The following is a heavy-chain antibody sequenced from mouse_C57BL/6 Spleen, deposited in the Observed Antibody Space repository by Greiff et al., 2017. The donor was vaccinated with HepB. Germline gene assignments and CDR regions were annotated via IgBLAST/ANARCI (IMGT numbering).Heavy chain of an antibody. CDR1: GFTFSSYA. D-gene: IGHD2-4*01. CDR3: ASYYDYDDGYYYAMDY. CDR2: ISDGGSYT. J-gene: IGHJ4*01. Sequence: EVQLQESGGGLVKPGGSLKLSCAASGFTFSSYAMSWVRQTPEKRLEWVATISDGGSYTYYPDNVKGRFTISRDNAKNNLYLQMSHLKSEDTAMYYCASYYDYDDGYYYAMDYWGQGTSVTVSS. V-gene: IGHV5-4*01.